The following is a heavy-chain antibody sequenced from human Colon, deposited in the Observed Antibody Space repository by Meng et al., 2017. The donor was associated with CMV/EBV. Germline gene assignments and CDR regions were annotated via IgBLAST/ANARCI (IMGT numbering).Heavy chain of an antibody. CDR1: GFTFSSYA. CDR3: TKLMGNTRVDH. CDR2: IDSSGA. V-gene: IGHV3-23*05. Sequence: GGSLRLSCAASGFTFSSYAMSWVRQTPGKGLEWVSTIDSSGAYIADSVKGRFTVSRDNFKNTLDLQMNSLRVEDAATYYCTKLMGNTRVDHWGQGTQFTVSS. D-gene: IGHD5-24*01. J-gene: IGHJ5*02.